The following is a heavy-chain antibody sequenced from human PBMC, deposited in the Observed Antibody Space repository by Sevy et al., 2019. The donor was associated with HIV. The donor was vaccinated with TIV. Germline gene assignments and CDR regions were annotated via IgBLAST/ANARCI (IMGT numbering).Heavy chain of an antibody. V-gene: IGHV3-74*01. J-gene: IGHJ6*02. D-gene: IGHD3-9*01. CDR3: ARESVDTWTGTVDYEYGMDV. CDR1: GFTFSSYW. CDR2: INVDGSGT. Sequence: GGSLRLSCAASGFTFSSYWMHWVRHAPGKGLLWVSRINVDGSGTIYADSVKGRFTISRDNAKNKLYLQMTSLRAEDTAVYYCARESVDTWTGTVDYEYGMDVWGLGTSVTVSS.